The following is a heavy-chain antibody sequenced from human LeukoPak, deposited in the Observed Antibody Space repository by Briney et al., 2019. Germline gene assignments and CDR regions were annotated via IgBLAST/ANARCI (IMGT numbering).Heavy chain of an antibody. CDR1: GYTFTGYY. V-gene: IGHV1-2*02. CDR3: ASRGNPSSSWYLDYYYMDV. D-gene: IGHD6-13*01. J-gene: IGHJ6*03. Sequence: ASVKVSCKASGYTFTGYYMHWVRQAPGQGLEWMGWINPNSGGTNYAQKFQGRVTMTRDTSISTAYMELSRLRSDDTAVYYCASRGNPSSSWYLDYYYMDVWGKGTTVTISS. CDR2: INPNSGGT.